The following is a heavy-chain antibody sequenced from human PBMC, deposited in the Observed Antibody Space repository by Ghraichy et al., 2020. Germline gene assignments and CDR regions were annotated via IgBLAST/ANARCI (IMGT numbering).Heavy chain of an antibody. Sequence: GGSLRLSCAASGFTFSNYWMSWFRQAPGKGLEWVANINEDGTGKYYVDSVKGRFTASRDNAKSSLYLQMNTLRAEDTAVYYCVRGYAIRDDYFDYWGQGTLVTVSS. CDR2: INEDGTGK. J-gene: IGHJ4*02. D-gene: IGHD2-8*01. CDR1: GFTFSNYW. CDR3: VRGYAIRDDYFDY. V-gene: IGHV3-7*01.